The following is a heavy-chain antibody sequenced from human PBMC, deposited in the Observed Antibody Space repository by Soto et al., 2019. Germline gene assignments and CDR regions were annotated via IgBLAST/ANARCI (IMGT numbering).Heavy chain of an antibody. D-gene: IGHD3-16*01. Sequence: EVHLVESGGDLVQPGGSLRLSCAASGFTFSNYWMHWVRQAPGKGLVWVSRIKSDGTYPDYADSVKGRFTISRDNAESTLYLQMNSLRAEDTAVYFCATGDYGSLRTGYWGQGTLVTVSS. V-gene: IGHV3-74*01. J-gene: IGHJ4*02. CDR1: GFTFSNYW. CDR2: IKSDGTYP. CDR3: ATGDYGSLRTGY.